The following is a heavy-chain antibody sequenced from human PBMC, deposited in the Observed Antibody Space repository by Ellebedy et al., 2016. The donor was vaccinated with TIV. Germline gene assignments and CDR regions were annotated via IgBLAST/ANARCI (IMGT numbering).Heavy chain of an antibody. CDR3: ATDAYDHGDYVRR. CDR2: INGGNGNT. CDR1: GYTFTTYS. V-gene: IGHV1-3*01. D-gene: IGHD4-17*01. J-gene: IGHJ4*02. Sequence: AASVKVSCKASGYTFTTYSMHWVRQAPGQRLEWMGWINGGNGNTMYSQKFQGRVTIISDTSASTAYIELSSLSSEDTAVYYCATDAYDHGDYVRRWGQGTLVTVSS.